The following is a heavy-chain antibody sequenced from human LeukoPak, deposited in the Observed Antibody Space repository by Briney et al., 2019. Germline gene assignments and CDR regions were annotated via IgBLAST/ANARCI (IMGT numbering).Heavy chain of an antibody. D-gene: IGHD5-12*01. CDR3: ARNIVATLNGGYFDY. J-gene: IGHJ4*02. CDR1: GGSISSGGYY. CDR2: IYYSGST. Sequence: KPSQTLSLTRTVSGGSISSGGYYWSWIRQHPGKGLEWIGYIYYSGSTYYNPSLKSRVTISVDTSKNQFSLKLSSVTAADTAVYYCARNIVATLNGGYFDYWGQGTLVTVSS. V-gene: IGHV4-31*03.